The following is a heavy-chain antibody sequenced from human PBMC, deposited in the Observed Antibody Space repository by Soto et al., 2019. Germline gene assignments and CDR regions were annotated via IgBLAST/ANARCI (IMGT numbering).Heavy chain of an antibody. CDR1: GFTFSSYW. CDR2: INQDGSEK. Sequence: EVQLVESGGGLVQPGGSLRLSCAASGFTFSSYWMSWVRQAPGKGLEWVANINQDGSEKYYVDSVKGRFTISRDNAKNSRYRQTNSLRAEDTGVYYCAGEGYNSGWNVGYYYYYMDVWGEGTTVTVSS. CDR3: AGEGYNSGWNVGYYYYYMDV. J-gene: IGHJ6*03. V-gene: IGHV3-7*01. D-gene: IGHD6-19*01.